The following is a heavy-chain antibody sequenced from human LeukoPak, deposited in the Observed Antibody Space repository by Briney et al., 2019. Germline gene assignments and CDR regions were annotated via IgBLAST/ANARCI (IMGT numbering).Heavy chain of an antibody. CDR1: GFSFSSYA. J-gene: IGHJ4*02. V-gene: IGHV3-23*01. CDR2: ISGSGGST. Sequence: GGSLRLSCAASGFSFSSYALSWVREAPGKGLEWVSVISGSGGSTFYADSVKGRFTISRDNSKNTVYLQMNNLRAEDTAVYYCAKVASMIVVVRGPFDYWGQGTLVTVSS. D-gene: IGHD3-22*01. CDR3: AKVASMIVVVRGPFDY.